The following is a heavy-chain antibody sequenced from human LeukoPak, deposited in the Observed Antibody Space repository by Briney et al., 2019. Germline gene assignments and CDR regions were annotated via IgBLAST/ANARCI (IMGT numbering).Heavy chain of an antibody. V-gene: IGHV3-7*03. CDR3: ANVWYGDYGYFQD. Sequence: PGGSLRLSCAASGFTFSNYWMGWVRQAPGKGLEWVANIKRDGSEKYYVDSVKGRFTISRDNAKNSLYLQMNSLIADDTAIYYCANVWYGDYGYFQDWGQGTLVTVSS. D-gene: IGHD4-17*01. CDR1: GFTFSNYW. J-gene: IGHJ1*01. CDR2: IKRDGSEK.